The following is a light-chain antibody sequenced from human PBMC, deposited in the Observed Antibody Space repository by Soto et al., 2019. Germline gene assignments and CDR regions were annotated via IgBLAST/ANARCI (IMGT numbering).Light chain of an antibody. CDR2: SDN. Sequence: QSVLTQSPSASGTPGQRVTISCSGSTSNIGSNSVNWYQQVPGTAPKLLISSDNQRPSGVPDRFSGSKSGTSASLAISGLQSEDEADYYCAAWDDSLSGYVFGTGTKLTVL. J-gene: IGLJ1*01. V-gene: IGLV1-44*01. CDR3: AAWDDSLSGYV. CDR1: TSNIGSNS.